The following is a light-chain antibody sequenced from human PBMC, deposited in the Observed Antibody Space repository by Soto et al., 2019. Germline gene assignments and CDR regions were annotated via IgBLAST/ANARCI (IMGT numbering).Light chain of an antibody. CDR3: CSSTGSDIHYV. J-gene: IGLJ1*01. Sequence: QSALTQPASVSGSPGQSIAISCTGTSSDVGAYNYVSWYQHHPGKAPELIIYSVSHRPSGVSDRFSGSKSGNTASLTISGLQAEDEADYYCCSSTGSDIHYVFGAGNKVTVL. CDR2: SVS. CDR1: SSDVGAYNY. V-gene: IGLV2-14*03.